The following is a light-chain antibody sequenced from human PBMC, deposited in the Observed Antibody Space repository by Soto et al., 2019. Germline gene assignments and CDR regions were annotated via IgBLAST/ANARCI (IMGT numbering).Light chain of an antibody. J-gene: IGKJ1*01. V-gene: IGKV3-15*01. Sequence: EIVMTQSPATLSVSPGERATLSCRASQSVSSGLAWYQQKPGQAPRLLIYGASTRATGIPARFSGSGSGTDFPLTLSSLQSEDLAVYHCQQYNKWPRTLGQGTKVEIK. CDR3: QQYNKWPRT. CDR2: GAS. CDR1: QSVSSG.